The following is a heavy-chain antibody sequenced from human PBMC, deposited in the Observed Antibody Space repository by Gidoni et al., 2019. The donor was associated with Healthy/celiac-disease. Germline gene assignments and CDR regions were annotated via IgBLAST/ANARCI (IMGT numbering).Heavy chain of an antibody. Sequence: EVQLVESGGGLVQPGGSLRLSCSASGFTFSSYAMHWVRQAPGKGLEYVSAISSNGGSTYYADPVKGRFTISRDNSKNTLYLQMSSLRAEDTAVYYCVKGGYGVFDYWGQGTLVTVSS. CDR2: ISSNGGST. J-gene: IGHJ4*02. CDR1: GFTFSSYA. CDR3: VKGGYGVFDY. D-gene: IGHD6-25*01. V-gene: IGHV3-64D*06.